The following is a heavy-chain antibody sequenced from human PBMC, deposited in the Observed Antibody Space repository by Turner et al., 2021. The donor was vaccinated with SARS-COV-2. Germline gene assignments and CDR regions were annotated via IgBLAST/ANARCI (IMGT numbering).Heavy chain of an antibody. V-gene: IGHV3-48*03. D-gene: IGHD6-19*01. J-gene: IGHJ5*01. CDR2: ISITGRTT. Sequence: EVQLVESGGVSVQPGGSLRLSCAASGFTLSRYEMNWVRQAPGKGLEWISYISITGRTTYYADSVKGRFTISRDNAKNSLHLKMNSLRVDDTAVYYCARVGAVASTPANIDSWGQGTLVTVS. CDR1: GFTLSRYE. CDR3: ARVGAVASTPANIDS.